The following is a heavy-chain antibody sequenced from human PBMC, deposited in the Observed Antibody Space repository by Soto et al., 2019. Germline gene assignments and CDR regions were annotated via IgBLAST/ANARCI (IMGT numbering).Heavy chain of an antibody. CDR1: GFTFSSYA. CDR2: SSGSGGST. CDR3: AKDRRYLTAFDY. V-gene: IGHV3-23*01. Sequence: PGGSLRLSCAASGFTFSSYAMSWGRQARGKGLEWVSASSGSGGSTYYADSVKGRFTISRDNSKNTLYLQMNSLRAEDTAVYYCAKDRRYLTAFDYWGQGTLVTVSS. J-gene: IGHJ4*02. D-gene: IGHD3-9*01.